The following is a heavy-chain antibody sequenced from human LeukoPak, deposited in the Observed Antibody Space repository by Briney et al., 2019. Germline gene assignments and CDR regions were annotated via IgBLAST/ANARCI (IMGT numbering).Heavy chain of an antibody. D-gene: IGHD3-9*01. Sequence: GGSLRLSCAASGFTFSSYWMSWVRQAPGKGLEWVANIKQDGSEKYYVDSVKGRFTISRDNAKNSLYLQMNSLRAEDTAVYYCARGRYFDWSTPDDDAFDIWGQGTMVTVSS. CDR3: ARGRYFDWSTPDDDAFDI. CDR2: IKQDGSEK. J-gene: IGHJ3*02. CDR1: GFTFSSYW. V-gene: IGHV3-7*01.